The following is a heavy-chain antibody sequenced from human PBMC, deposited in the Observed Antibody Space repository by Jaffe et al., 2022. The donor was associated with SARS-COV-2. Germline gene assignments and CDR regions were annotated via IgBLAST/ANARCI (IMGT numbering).Heavy chain of an antibody. CDR2: ISGSGGST. J-gene: IGHJ6*03. CDR1: GFTFSSYA. Sequence: EVQLVESGGGLVQPGGSLRLSCAASGFTFSSYAMSWVRQAPGKGLEWVSAISGSGGSTYYADSVKGRFTISRDNSKNTLYLQMNSLRAEDTAVYYCAKPPLPAAIGYYYYYMDVWGKGTTVTVSS. V-gene: IGHV3-23*04. CDR3: AKPPLPAAIGYYYYYMDV. D-gene: IGHD2-2*01.